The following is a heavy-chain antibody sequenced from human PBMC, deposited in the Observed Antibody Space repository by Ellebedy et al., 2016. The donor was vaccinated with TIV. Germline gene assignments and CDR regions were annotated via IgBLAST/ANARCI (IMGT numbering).Heavy chain of an antibody. CDR3: AKRKGIQFEYAMDV. Sequence: MPGGSLRLSCTVSGGSMRNNYWSWIRQPPGTGLEWIGYIYYRGSTNYKPSLRSRVTISVDTSKNQFSLRLTSVTAADTAVYYCAKRKGIQFEYAMDVWGQGTTVTVSS. V-gene: IGHV4-59*08. CDR2: IYYRGST. J-gene: IGHJ6*02. CDR1: GGSMRNNY. D-gene: IGHD5-18*01.